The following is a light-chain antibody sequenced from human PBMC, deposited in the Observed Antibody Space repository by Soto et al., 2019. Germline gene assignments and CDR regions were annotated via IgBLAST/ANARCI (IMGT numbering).Light chain of an antibody. CDR1: SSDVGGYNY. Sequence: QSVLTQPASGSGSPGQSITISCTGTSSDVGGYNYVSWYQQYPGKAPKLMIYDVTVRPSGVSNRFSGSKSGNTASLTISGLQAEDEDDYYCSSYTTITTRVFGAGTKVTVL. J-gene: IGLJ1*01. V-gene: IGLV2-14*01. CDR2: DVT. CDR3: SSYTTITTRV.